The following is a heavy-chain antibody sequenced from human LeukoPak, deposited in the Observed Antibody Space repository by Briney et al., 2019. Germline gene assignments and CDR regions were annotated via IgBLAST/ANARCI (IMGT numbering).Heavy chain of an antibody. CDR2: INPSGGST. D-gene: IGHD3-22*01. V-gene: IGHV1-46*01. CDR3: ARGVHDSSGYYY. CDR1: GYTFTSYY. J-gene: IGHJ4*02. Sequence: ASVKVSCKASGYTFTSYYMHWVRQAPGQGLEWMGIINPSGGSTSYAQKFQGRVTITADESTSTAYMELSSLRSEDTAVYYCARGVHDSSGYYYWGQGTLVTVSS.